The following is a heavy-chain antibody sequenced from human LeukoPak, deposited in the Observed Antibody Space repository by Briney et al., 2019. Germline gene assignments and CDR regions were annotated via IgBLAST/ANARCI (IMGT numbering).Heavy chain of an antibody. CDR2: MNPNSGNT. J-gene: IGHJ4*02. CDR1: GYTFTSYD. CDR3: AQSGSYTPSYFHY. V-gene: IGHV1-18*01. D-gene: IGHD1-26*01. Sequence: ASVKVSCKASGYTFTSYDINWVRQATGQGLEWMGWMNPNSGNTKYAQKLQGRVTMTTDTSTSTAYMELRSLRSDDTAVYYCAQSGSYTPSYFHYWGQGTLVTVSS.